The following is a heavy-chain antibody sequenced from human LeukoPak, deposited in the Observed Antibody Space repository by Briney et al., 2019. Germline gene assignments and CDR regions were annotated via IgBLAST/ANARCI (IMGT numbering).Heavy chain of an antibody. J-gene: IGHJ4*02. D-gene: IGHD3-10*01. CDR2: INAGNGHT. Sequence: ASVTVSCTASGYTFSSYAMHWVRQAPGQRLEWMGWINAGNGHTEYSQKFQGRVTFTRDTSASTAYMELSSLRSEDMAVYYCAIQIRGVVYWGLGTLVTVSS. CDR3: AIQIRGVVY. CDR1: GYTFSSYA. V-gene: IGHV1-3*01.